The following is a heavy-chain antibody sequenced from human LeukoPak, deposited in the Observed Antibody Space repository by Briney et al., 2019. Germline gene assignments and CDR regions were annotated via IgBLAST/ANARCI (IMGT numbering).Heavy chain of an antibody. V-gene: IGHV1-69*05. CDR2: IIPIFGTA. CDR1: GGTFSSYA. J-gene: IGHJ6*03. Sequence: SVKVSCKASGGTFSSYAISWVRQAPGQGLEWMGGIIPIFGTANYAQKFQGRVTITTDESTSTAYMELSSLRSEDTAVHYCARGYYYYYYMDVWGKGTTVTVSS. CDR3: ARGYYYYYYMDV.